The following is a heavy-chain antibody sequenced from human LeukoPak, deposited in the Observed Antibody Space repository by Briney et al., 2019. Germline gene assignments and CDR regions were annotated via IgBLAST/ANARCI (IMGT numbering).Heavy chain of an antibody. CDR2: VHYSGGS. Sequence: SETLSLTCTVSGGSISSSTYYWGWIRQSPGKGLEWIGSVHYSGGSYYSPSLKSRVTISVDTSKNQFSLKLSSVTAADTAVYYCARDRDYYDSSGYPDYWGQGTLVTVSS. V-gene: IGHV4-39*07. CDR3: ARDRDYYDSSGYPDY. CDR1: GGSISSSTYY. J-gene: IGHJ4*02. D-gene: IGHD3-22*01.